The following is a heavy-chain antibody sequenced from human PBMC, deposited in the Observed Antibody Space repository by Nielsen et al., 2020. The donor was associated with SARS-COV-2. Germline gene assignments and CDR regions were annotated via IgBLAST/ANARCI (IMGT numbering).Heavy chain of an antibody. CDR1: GGSVNTHAW. J-gene: IGHJ4*02. V-gene: IGHV4-39*01. Sequence: SETLSLTCAVFGGSVNTHAWWSWIRQSPGQGLEWIGSVHSSGGTYDSPSLKSRVTISVDTSKNQFSLKLSSVTATDTAVYYCARQTRYCSGGTCLRVFDSWGQGTLVTVSS. CDR2: VHSSGGT. CDR3: ARQTRYCSGGTCLRVFDS. D-gene: IGHD2-15*01.